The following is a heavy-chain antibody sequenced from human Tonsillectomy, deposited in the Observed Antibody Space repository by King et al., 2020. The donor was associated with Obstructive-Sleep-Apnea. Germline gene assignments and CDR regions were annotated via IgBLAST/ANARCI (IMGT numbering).Heavy chain of an antibody. D-gene: IGHD5-18*01. CDR3: ASGYPGYDAFDI. J-gene: IGHJ3*02. V-gene: IGHV3-33*01. CDR2: IWYDGSNK. CDR1: GFTFSSYG. Sequence: VQLVESGGGVVQPGRSLRLSCAASGFTFSSYGMHWVRQAPGKGLEWVAVIWYDGSNKYYADSAKGRFTISRDNSKNTLYLQMNSLRAEDTAVYYCASGYPGYDAFDIWGQGTMVTVSS.